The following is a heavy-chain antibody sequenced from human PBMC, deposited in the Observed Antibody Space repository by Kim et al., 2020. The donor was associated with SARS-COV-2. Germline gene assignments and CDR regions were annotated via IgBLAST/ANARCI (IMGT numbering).Heavy chain of an antibody. V-gene: IGHV4-59*01. Sequence: SETLSLTCSVSGGSISNYHWSWIRQSPGKGLEWIGYIYYGGSTNYNPSLKTRVTMSVDTSKSQFSLKLSSVTAADTAVYYCARDRRSSWHYYGLDVWGQGTTVTVSS. CDR3: ARDRRSSWHYYGLDV. CDR2: IYYGGST. D-gene: IGHD6-13*01. CDR1: GGSISNYH. J-gene: IGHJ6*02.